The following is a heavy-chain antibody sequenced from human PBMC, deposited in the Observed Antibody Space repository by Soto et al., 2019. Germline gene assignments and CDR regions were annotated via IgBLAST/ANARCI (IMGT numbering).Heavy chain of an antibody. V-gene: IGHV5-51*01. D-gene: IGHD4-17*01. CDR2: IYPADSGT. Sequence: GESLKISCKAFGYSFTNYWLGWVRQMPGKGLEWMGIIYPADSGTRYSPSFRGQVTMSVDKSISTAYLQWSSLKASDTAIYYCARWPTGPTNWFDPWGQGTLVTVSS. CDR3: ARWPTGPTNWFDP. J-gene: IGHJ5*02. CDR1: GYSFTNYW.